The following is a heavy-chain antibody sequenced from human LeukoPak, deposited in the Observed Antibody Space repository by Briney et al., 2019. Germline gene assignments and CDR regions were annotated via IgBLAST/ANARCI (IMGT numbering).Heavy chain of an antibody. Sequence: GASVKAACMASGYTFTGYYMHWVRQAPGQGLEWMGWINPNSGGTNYAQKFQGRVTMTRDTSITTAYMELSRLRSDDTAVYYCARSPAYGDYGSAFDIWGQGAMVTLSS. V-gene: IGHV1-2*02. D-gene: IGHD4-17*01. CDR2: INPNSGGT. CDR3: ARSPAYGDYGSAFDI. CDR1: GYTFTGYY. J-gene: IGHJ3*02.